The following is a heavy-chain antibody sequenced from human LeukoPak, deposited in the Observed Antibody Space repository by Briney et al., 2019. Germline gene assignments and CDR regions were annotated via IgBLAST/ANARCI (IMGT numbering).Heavy chain of an antibody. CDR2: INHSGST. Sequence: SSETLSLTCAVYGGSFSGYYWSWIRQPPGKGVEWIGEINHSGSTNYNPSLKSRVTISVDTSKNQFSLKLSSVTAADTAVYYCARGPVRKPSRFDYWGQGTLVTVSS. V-gene: IGHV4-34*01. CDR1: GGSFSGYY. D-gene: IGHD1-14*01. CDR3: ARGPVRKPSRFDY. J-gene: IGHJ4*02.